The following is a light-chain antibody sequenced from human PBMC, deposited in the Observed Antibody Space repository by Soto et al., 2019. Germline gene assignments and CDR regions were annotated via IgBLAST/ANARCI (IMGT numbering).Light chain of an antibody. J-gene: IGKJ5*01. CDR2: DAS. Sequence: DIQVTQSPSSLSASVGDRVTITCQASQNINNYLNWYQQKPGRAPKLLIYDASNLEAGVPSRFRGSGSGTDFTFTISRLQPEDIATYYCQQYENLPTFGQGTRLEIX. CDR3: QQYENLPT. CDR1: QNINNY. V-gene: IGKV1-33*01.